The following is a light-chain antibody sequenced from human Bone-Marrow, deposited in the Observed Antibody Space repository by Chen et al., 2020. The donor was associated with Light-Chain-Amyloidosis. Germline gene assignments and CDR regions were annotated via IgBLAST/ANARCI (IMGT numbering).Light chain of an antibody. CDR1: SSDVGGDNH. Sequence: QSALTQPASVSGSPGQSITISCTGTSSDVGGDNHVSWYHQHPDKAPKLMIYEVTNRPSWVPDRLSGSKSDNTAALTISGLQTEDEADYFCSSYTSTNTLVFGSGTRVTVL. CDR2: EVT. V-gene: IGLV2-14*01. CDR3: SSYTSTNTLV. J-gene: IGLJ1*01.